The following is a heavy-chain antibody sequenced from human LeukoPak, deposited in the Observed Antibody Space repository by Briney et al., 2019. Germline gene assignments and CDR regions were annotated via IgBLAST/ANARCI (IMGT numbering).Heavy chain of an antibody. Sequence: PGGSLRLSCAASGFTFSSYEMNWVRQAPGKGLEWVSYISSSGSTIYYADSVKGRFTISRDNAKNSLYLQMNSLRAEDTAVYYCARAAAMIGRDYYFDYWGQGTLVTVSS. J-gene: IGHJ4*02. CDR1: GFTFSSYE. V-gene: IGHV3-48*03. CDR3: ARAAAMIGRDYYFDY. D-gene: IGHD3-22*01. CDR2: ISSSGSTI.